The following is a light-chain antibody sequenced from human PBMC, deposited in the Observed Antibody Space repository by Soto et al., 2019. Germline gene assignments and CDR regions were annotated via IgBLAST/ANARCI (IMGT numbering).Light chain of an antibody. CDR1: QGISTY. V-gene: IGKV1-39*01. Sequence: DIQMTQSPSFLSASVGDRVTITCRASQGISTYLNWYQQKPGKAPKVLIYAASSLQSGVPSRFSGSGSETDFTLTISSLQPEDFATYSCQQSNSITWTFGQGTKVDIK. CDR3: QQSNSITWT. CDR2: AAS. J-gene: IGKJ1*01.